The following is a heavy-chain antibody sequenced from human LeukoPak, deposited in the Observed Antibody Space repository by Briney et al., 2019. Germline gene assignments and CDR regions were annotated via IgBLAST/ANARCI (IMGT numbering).Heavy chain of an antibody. V-gene: IGHV4-34*01. Sequence: PSETLSLTCAVYGGSFSGYYWSWIRQPPGKGLEWIGEINHSGSTNYNPSLKSRVTISVDTSKNQFSLKLSSVTAADTAVYYCARYARGSGYYYDRPTFDYWGQGTLVTVSS. D-gene: IGHD3-22*01. CDR2: INHSGST. J-gene: IGHJ4*02. CDR3: ARYARGSGYYYDRPTFDY. CDR1: GGSFSGYY.